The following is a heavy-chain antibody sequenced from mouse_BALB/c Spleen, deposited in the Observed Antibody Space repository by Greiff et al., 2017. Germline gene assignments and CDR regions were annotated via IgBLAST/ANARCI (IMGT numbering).Heavy chain of an antibody. CDR2: ISSGGSYT. Sequence: EVKLMESGGGLVKPGGSLKLSCAASGFTFSSSAMSWVRQTPEKRLEWVATISSGGSYTDYPDIVKGRFTIARYNAKNTLYLQMSSLRSEDTAMYYCARRKDYYAMDYWGQGTSVTVSS. CDR1: GFTFSSSA. V-gene: IGHV5-9-3*01. J-gene: IGHJ4*01. CDR3: ARRKDYYAMDY.